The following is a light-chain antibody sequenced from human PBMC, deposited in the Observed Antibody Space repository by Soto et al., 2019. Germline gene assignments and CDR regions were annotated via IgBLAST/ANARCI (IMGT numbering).Light chain of an antibody. CDR1: QTVSSN. Sequence: EIEMTQSPATLSVSPGESATLSCRASQTVSSNLAWYQQKPGQAPRLLIYDASSRATGIPDRISGSGSGTDFTLTINRLEPEDSAVYYCQQYGSAPCTFGPGTKVDIK. CDR3: QQYGSAPCT. J-gene: IGKJ3*01. V-gene: IGKV3-20*01. CDR2: DAS.